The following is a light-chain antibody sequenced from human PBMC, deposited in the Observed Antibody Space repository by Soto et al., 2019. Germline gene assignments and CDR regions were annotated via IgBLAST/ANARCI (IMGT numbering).Light chain of an antibody. CDR2: DAS. V-gene: IGKV1-5*01. CDR3: LQYNSLCT. CDR1: QSISSW. J-gene: IGKJ2*02. Sequence: DIQMTQSPSTLSASVGDRVTITCRASQSISSWLAWYQQKPGKAPKLLIYDASSLESGVPSRFSGSGSGTEFTLTITSLQPDDFATYYCLQYNSLCTFGQGTKLEIK.